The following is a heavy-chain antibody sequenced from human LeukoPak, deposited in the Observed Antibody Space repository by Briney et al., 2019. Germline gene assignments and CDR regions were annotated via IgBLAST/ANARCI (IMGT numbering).Heavy chain of an antibody. Sequence: GGSLRLSCAASGFTVSSSYMSWVRQAPGKGLEWVPVIYSGGSTYYADSVKGRFTISRDNSKNTLSLQMNSLRVEDTAVYYCARVNRGWSLDYCGQGTLVTVSS. V-gene: IGHV3-53*01. D-gene: IGHD6-19*01. CDR2: IYSGGST. CDR3: ARVNRGWSLDY. CDR1: GFTVSSSY. J-gene: IGHJ4*02.